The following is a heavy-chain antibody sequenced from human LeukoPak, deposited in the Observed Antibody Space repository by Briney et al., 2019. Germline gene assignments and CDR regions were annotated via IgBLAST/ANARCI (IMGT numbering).Heavy chain of an antibody. CDR3: ARVGEQEYFQH. J-gene: IGHJ1*01. CDR1: GFTFSSYR. Sequence: GGSMRLSCAASGFTFSSYRMNWVRQAQGKGLEWVSSISSSSSYIYYADSVKGRFTISRDNAKNSLYLQMNSLRAEDTAVYYCARVGEQEYFQHWGQGTLVTVSS. V-gene: IGHV3-21*01. CDR2: ISSSSSYI. D-gene: IGHD1/OR15-1a*01.